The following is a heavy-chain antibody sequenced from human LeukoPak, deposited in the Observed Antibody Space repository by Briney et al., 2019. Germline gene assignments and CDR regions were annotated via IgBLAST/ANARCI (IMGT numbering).Heavy chain of an antibody. CDR3: AKESAYGDYVNNFDY. V-gene: IGHV3-23*01. Sequence: GGSLRLSCAASGFTFSIYAMSWVRQAPGKGLEWVSAISGSGGSTYYADSVKGRFTISRDNSRNTLYLQMNSLRAEDTAVYYCAKESAYGDYVNNFDYWGQGTLVTVSS. J-gene: IGHJ4*02. CDR1: GFTFSIYA. CDR2: ISGSGGST. D-gene: IGHD4-17*01.